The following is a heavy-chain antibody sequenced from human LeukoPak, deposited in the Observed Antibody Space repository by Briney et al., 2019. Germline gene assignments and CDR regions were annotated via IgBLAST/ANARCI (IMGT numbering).Heavy chain of an antibody. D-gene: IGHD2-2*01. Sequence: SETLSLTCTVSGGSISSYYWSWIRQPPGKGLEWIGYIYYSGSTNYNPSLKSRVTISVDTSKNQFSLKLSSVTAADTAVYYCARRIVVVPAAKTENAFDIWGQGTMVTVSS. CDR3: ARRIVVVPAAKTENAFDI. CDR1: GGSISSYY. CDR2: IYYSGST. V-gene: IGHV4-59*01. J-gene: IGHJ3*02.